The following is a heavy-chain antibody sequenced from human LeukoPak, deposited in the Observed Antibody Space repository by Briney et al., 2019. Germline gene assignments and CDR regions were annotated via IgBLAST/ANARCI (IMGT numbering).Heavy chain of an antibody. CDR1: GFSFSSSA. D-gene: IGHD1-26*01. V-gene: IGHV3-23*01. J-gene: IGHJ6*03. CDR3: ARTSPYSRSYYYMDV. Sequence: GGSLRLSCAASGFSFSSSAMSWVRQAPGKGLEWVSAISGTGGSTYYADSVKGRFTISRDNSKNTLYLQMNSLRAEDTAVYYCARTSPYSRSYYYMDVWGKGTTVTVSS. CDR2: ISGTGGST.